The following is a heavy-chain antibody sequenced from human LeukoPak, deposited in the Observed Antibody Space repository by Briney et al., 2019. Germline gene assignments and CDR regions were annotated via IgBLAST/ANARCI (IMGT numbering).Heavy chain of an antibody. D-gene: IGHD7-27*01. V-gene: IGHV3-23*01. J-gene: IGHJ4*02. CDR2: ISGSGRNT. CDR3: AKDGGLWVSAHWGDS. Sequence: GGSLRLSCAASGFTFSNYAMGWVRQAPGKGLEWVSAISGSGRNTYYADSVKGRFTVSRDNSKNTLFLQMNSLRAEDTAVYYCAKDGGLWVSAHWGDSWGRGTLVTVSS. CDR1: GFTFSNYA.